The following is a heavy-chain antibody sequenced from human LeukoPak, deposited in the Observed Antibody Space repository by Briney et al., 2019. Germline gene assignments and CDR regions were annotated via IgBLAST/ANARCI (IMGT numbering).Heavy chain of an antibody. CDR1: GGSFSGYY. CDR2: INHSGST. D-gene: IGHD2-2*01. V-gene: IGHV4-34*01. Sequence: SETLSLTCAAYGGSFSGYYWSWIRQPPGKGLEWIGEINHSGSTNYNPSLKSRVTISVDTSKNQFSLKLSSVTAADTAVYYCARGSLVVPAAMFLWGQGTLVTVSS. J-gene: IGHJ4*02. CDR3: ARGSLVVPAAMFL.